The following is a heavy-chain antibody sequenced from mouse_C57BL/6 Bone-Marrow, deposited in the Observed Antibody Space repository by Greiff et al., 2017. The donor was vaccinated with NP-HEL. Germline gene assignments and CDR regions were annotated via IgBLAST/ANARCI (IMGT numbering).Heavy chain of an antibody. J-gene: IGHJ3*01. CDR2: ISDGGSYT. CDR3: ARPELGPLFAY. CDR1: GFTFSSYA. V-gene: IGHV5-4*01. D-gene: IGHD4-1*01. Sequence: EVQRVESGGGLVKPGGSLKLSCAASGFTFSSYAMSWVRQTPEKRLEWVATISDGGSYTYYPDNVKGRFTISRDNAKNNLYLQMSHLKSEDTAMYYCARPELGPLFAYWGQGTLVTVSA.